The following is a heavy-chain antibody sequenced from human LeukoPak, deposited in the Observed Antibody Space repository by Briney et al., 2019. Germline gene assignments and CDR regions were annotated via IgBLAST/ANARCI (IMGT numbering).Heavy chain of an antibody. D-gene: IGHD3-9*01. V-gene: IGHV3-64*04. CDR3: AREGPYDILTGYYNSGLDY. J-gene: IGHJ4*02. CDR1: GFTFSSYA. Sequence: GGSLRLSCSASGFTFSSYAMHWVRQAPGKGLEYVSAISSNGGSTYYADSVKGRFTISRDNSKNTLYLQMNSLRAEDTAVYYCAREGPYDILTGYYNSGLDYWGQGTLVTVSS. CDR2: ISSNGGST.